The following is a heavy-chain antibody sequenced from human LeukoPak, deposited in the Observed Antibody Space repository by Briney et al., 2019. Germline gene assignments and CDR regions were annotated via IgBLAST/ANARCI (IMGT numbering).Heavy chain of an antibody. CDR2: MNPNSGNT. CDR3: ARGRIAAAGIYY. D-gene: IGHD6-13*01. V-gene: IGHV1-8*01. J-gene: IGHJ4*02. Sequence: ASVKVSCKASGYTFTSYGINWVRQATGQGLEWMGWMNPNSGNTGYAQKFQGRVTMTRNTSISTAYMELSSLRSEDTAVYYCARGRIAAAGIYYWGQGTLVTVSS. CDR1: GYTFTSYG.